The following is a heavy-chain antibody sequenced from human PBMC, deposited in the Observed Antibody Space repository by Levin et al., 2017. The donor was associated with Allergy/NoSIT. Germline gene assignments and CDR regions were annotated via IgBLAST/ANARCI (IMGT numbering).Heavy chain of an antibody. CDR3: AKVRGYSYDGVGAFDI. D-gene: IGHD5-18*01. CDR2: ISYDGSKE. J-gene: IGHJ3*02. V-gene: IGHV3-30*18. CDR1: GFTFSSHA. Sequence: PGGSLRLSCSASGFTFSSHAMHWVRQAPGKGLEWVAVISYDGSKENYADSVKGRFTISRDNSMNTLYVQMSSLRAEDTAVYYCAKVRGYSYDGVGAFDIWGQGTMVSVSS.